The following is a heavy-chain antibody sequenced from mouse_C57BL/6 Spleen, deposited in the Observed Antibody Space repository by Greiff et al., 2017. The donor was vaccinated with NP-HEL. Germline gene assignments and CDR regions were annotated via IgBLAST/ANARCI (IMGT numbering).Heavy chain of an antibody. Sequence: QVQLKQSGAELARPGASVKLSCKASGYTFTSYGISWVKQRTGQGLEWIGEIYPRSGNTYYNEKFKGKATLTADKSSSTAYMELRSLTSEDSAVYFCARLRGYEEDYAMDYWGQGTSVTVSS. J-gene: IGHJ4*01. CDR3: ARLRGYEEDYAMDY. D-gene: IGHD2-2*01. CDR2: IYPRSGNT. V-gene: IGHV1-81*01. CDR1: GYTFTSYG.